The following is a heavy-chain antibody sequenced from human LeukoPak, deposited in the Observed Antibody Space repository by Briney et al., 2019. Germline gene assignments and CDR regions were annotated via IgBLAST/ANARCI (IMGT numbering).Heavy chain of an antibody. J-gene: IGHJ5*02. CDR3: ARVDYGSGIWFDP. CDR1: GGSISSYY. V-gene: IGHV4-59*01. Sequence: SETLSLTCTVSGGSISSYYWSWIRQPPGKGLEWIGYIYYSGSTNYNPSLKSRVTISVDTSKNQFSLKLSSVTAADTAVYYCARVDYGSGIWFDPWGQGTLVTVSS. CDR2: IYYSGST. D-gene: IGHD3-10*01.